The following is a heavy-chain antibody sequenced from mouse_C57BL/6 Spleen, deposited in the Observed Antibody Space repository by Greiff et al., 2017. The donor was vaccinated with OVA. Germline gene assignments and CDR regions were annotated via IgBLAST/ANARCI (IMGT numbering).Heavy chain of an antibody. CDR2: IRLKSDNYAT. Sequence: EVQLVESGGGLVQPGGSMKLSCVASGFTFSNYWMNWVRQSPEKGLEWVAQIRLKSDNYATHYAESVKGRFTISRDDSKSSVYLQMNNLRAEDTGIYYGTDLFITTVVADAYWGQGTLVTVSA. J-gene: IGHJ3*01. CDR1: GFTFSNYW. CDR3: TDLFITTVVADAY. D-gene: IGHD1-1*01. V-gene: IGHV6-3*01.